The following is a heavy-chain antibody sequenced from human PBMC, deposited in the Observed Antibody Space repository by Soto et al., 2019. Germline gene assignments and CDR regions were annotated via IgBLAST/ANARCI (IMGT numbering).Heavy chain of an antibody. V-gene: IGHV3-23*01. CDR2: LSGGGTST. J-gene: IGHJ4*02. Sequence: VGSLRLSCAASGFSFVNYAMNWVRHSPGKGLEWVSGLSGGGTSTYYADSVKGRFTISRDNSRDTLFLQMNSLTADDTAVYYCAKATTNGGWFNPFDSWGQGALVTVSS. D-gene: IGHD6-19*01. CDR3: AKATTNGGWFNPFDS. CDR1: GFSFVNYA.